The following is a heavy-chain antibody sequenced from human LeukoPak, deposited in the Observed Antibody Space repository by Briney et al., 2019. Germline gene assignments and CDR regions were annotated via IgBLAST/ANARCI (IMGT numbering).Heavy chain of an antibody. V-gene: IGHV4-4*07. D-gene: IGHD4-11*01. CDR1: GGSISSYY. CDR2: IYTSGST. CDR3: ARYWGYNSNRSLDS. Sequence: PSETLSLTCTVSGGSISSYYWSWIRQPAGKGLEWIGRIYTSGSTNYNPSLKSRVTMSVGTSKNQFSLKLRSVTAADTALYYCARYWGYNSNRSLDSWGQGALVTVSS. J-gene: IGHJ4*02.